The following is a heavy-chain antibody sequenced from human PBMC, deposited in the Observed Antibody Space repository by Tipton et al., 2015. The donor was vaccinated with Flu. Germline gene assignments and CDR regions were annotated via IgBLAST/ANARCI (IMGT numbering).Heavy chain of an antibody. CDR2: ISAYNGNT. Sequence: QLVQSGAEVKKPGASVKVSCKASGYTFTSYGISWVRQAPEQGLEWMGWISAYNGNTNYAQKLQGRVTMTTDTSTSTAYMELRSLRSDDTAVYYCAREGAGGDFWSGYYTIFHGDAFDIWGQGTMVTVSS. V-gene: IGHV1-18*04. CDR1: GYTFTSYG. J-gene: IGHJ3*02. CDR3: AREGAGGDFWSGYYTIFHGDAFDI. D-gene: IGHD3-3*01.